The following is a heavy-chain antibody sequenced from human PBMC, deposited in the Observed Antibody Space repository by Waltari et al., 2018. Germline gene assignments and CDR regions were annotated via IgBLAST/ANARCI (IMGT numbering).Heavy chain of an antibody. V-gene: IGHV1-69*08. CDR3: AREYYYGSGPGGY. J-gene: IGHJ4*02. CDR1: GGTFSSYA. CDR2: IITIFGTA. D-gene: IGHD3-10*01. Sequence: QVQLVQSGAEVKKPGSSVKVSCKASGGTFSSYAISWVRQAPGPGLEWMGRIITIFGTANYAQKFQGRVTTTADKSTSTAYMELSSLRSEDTVVYYCAREYYYGSGPGGYWGQGPLVTVSS.